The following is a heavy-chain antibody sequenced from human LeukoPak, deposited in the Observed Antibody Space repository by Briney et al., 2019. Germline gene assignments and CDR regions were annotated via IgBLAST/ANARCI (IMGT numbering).Heavy chain of an antibody. CDR3: AKVSWSTAARDY. V-gene: IGHV3-23*01. CDR2: ITSSGGNT. D-gene: IGHD1-1*01. J-gene: IGHJ4*02. CDR1: GFTFSYYD. Sequence: PGGSLRLSCAASGFTFSYYDLSWVRQAPGKGLEWVSGITSSGGNTYYTDSVKGRVTISRDNSENTLYLQMNSLRAEDTAVYYCAKVSWSTAARDYWGQGTLVTVSS.